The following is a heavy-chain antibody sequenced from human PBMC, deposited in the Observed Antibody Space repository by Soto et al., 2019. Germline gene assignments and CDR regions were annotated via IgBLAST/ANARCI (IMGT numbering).Heavy chain of an antibody. Sequence: KTSETLSLTCTVSGGSVSSGSYYWSWIRQPPGKGLEWIGYIYYSGSTNYNPSLKSRVTISVDTSKNQFSLKLSSVTAADTAVYYCARGGFYYDPFIDYWGQGTLVPVYS. D-gene: IGHD3-22*01. J-gene: IGHJ4*02. CDR3: ARGGFYYDPFIDY. CDR1: GGSVSSGSYY. V-gene: IGHV4-61*01. CDR2: IYYSGST.